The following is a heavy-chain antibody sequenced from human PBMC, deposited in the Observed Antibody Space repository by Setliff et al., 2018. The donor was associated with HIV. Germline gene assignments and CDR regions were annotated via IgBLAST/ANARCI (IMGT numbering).Heavy chain of an antibody. CDR2: ISSSSSYT. CDR3: AKDVCSGAYCYAYYYYGMDV. J-gene: IGHJ6*02. CDR1: GFTFRSYE. Sequence: GSLRLSCAASGFTFRSYEMNWVRQAPGKGLEWVSYISSSSSYTHYADSVNGRFTISRDNAKNSLYLQMNSLTAEDTAVYYCAKDVCSGAYCYAYYYYGMDVWGQGTMVTVSS. D-gene: IGHD2-15*01. V-gene: IGHV3-21*01.